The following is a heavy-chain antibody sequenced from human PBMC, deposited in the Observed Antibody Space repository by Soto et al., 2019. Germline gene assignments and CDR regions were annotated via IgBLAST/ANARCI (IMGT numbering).Heavy chain of an antibody. D-gene: IGHD6-6*01. CDR3: AREIGRAALYGMDV. Sequence: GASVKVSCKASGGTFSSYAISWVRQAPGQGLEWMGGIIPIFGTANYAQKFQGRVTITADESTSTAYMELSSLRSEDTAVYYCAREIGRAALYGMDVWGQGTTVTVSS. J-gene: IGHJ6*02. CDR1: GGTFSSYA. V-gene: IGHV1-69*13. CDR2: IIPIFGTA.